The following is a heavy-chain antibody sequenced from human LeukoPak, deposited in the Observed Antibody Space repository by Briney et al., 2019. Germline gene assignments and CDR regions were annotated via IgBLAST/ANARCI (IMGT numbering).Heavy chain of an antibody. V-gene: IGHV5-51*01. CDR1: GYSFTSQW. Sequence: GESLKISCKGAGYSFTSQWIAWVRQMPGKGLEWMGIIYPGDSDTRYSPSFQGQVTISADKSISTAYLQWSSLKASDTAMYYCALRRYSDRYYFDYWGQGTLVTVSS. D-gene: IGHD5-12*01. CDR3: ALRRYSDRYYFDY. CDR2: IYPGDSDT. J-gene: IGHJ4*02.